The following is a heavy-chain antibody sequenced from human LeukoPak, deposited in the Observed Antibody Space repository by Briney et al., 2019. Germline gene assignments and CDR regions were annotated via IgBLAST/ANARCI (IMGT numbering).Heavy chain of an antibody. V-gene: IGHV3-23*01. CDR2: IRGSGGST. Sequence: GGSLRLSCAAARFTFTSYGMGWVRPAPGEGREWVSAIRGSGGSTYYANSVKGRFTIARDNTKNTLYLQMNSLRAEDTAVYYCAKTLDDGDYVGPEDYWGQGTLVTVSS. CDR3: AKTLDDGDYVGPEDY. CDR1: RFTFTSYG. J-gene: IGHJ4*02. D-gene: IGHD4-17*01.